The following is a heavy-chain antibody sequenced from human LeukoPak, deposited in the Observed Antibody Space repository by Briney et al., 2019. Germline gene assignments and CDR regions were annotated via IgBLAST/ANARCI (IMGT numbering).Heavy chain of an antibody. J-gene: IGHJ6*03. CDR2: ISAYNGNT. Sequence: ASVKVSCKGSGYTFTSYGISWVRQAPGQGLEWMGWISAYNGNTNYAQKLQGRVTMTTDTSTSTAYMELRSLRSDDTAVYYCARQKTTVVTLDPTSYYYYYYMDVWGKGTTVTVSS. V-gene: IGHV1-18*01. CDR3: ARQKTTVVTLDPTSYYYYYYMDV. D-gene: IGHD4-23*01. CDR1: GYTFTSYG.